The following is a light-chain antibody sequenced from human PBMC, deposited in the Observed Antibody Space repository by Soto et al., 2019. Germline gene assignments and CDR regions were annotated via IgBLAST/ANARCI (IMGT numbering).Light chain of an antibody. Sequence: QSVLTQPPSVSGAPGQRVTISCTGGSSNIGAGYDVHWYQQFPRTAPKLLIYCNTNRPSGVPDRFSGSKSGTAASLAITGLQAEDEAYYYCQSDYNRLSGSVVFGGGTKLTVL. CDR1: SSNIGAGYD. V-gene: IGLV1-40*01. CDR2: CNT. CDR3: QSDYNRLSGSVV. J-gene: IGLJ2*01.